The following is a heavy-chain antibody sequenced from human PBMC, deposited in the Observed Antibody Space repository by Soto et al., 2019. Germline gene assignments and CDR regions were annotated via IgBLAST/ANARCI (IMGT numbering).Heavy chain of an antibody. CDR2: INAGNGNT. D-gene: IGHD1-26*01. V-gene: IGHV1-3*01. Sequence: HVQLVQSGAEVKKPGASVKVSCKASGYTFTSYAMHWVRQAPGQRLEWMAWINAGNGNTKYSQKLQGRVTITRDTSASTAYMELSSVRYEDKAVYYCARDRVGARYMRNWYFDLWGRGNLVTVAS. J-gene: IGHJ2*01. CDR1: GYTFTSYA. CDR3: ARDRVGARYMRNWYFDL.